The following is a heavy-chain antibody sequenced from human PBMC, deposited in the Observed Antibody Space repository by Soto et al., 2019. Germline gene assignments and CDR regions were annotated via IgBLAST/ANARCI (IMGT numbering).Heavy chain of an antibody. CDR3: ARALGYYGSGSYSIDY. Sequence: GASVKVSCTASGYTFTSYAIHWVRQAPGQRLEWMGWINAGNGNTKYSQKFQGRVTITRDTSASTAYMELSSLRSEDTAVYYCARALGYYGSGSYSIDYWGQGTLVTVSS. CDR1: GYTFTSYA. CDR2: INAGNGNT. J-gene: IGHJ4*02. V-gene: IGHV1-3*01. D-gene: IGHD3-10*01.